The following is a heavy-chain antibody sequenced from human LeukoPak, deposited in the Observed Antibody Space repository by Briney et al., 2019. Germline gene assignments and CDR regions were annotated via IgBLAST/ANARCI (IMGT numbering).Heavy chain of an antibody. D-gene: IGHD3-9*01. CDR2: IYWNDDK. CDR1: GFSLSTSGVG. J-gene: IGHJ4*02. Sequence: SGPTLVKPTQTLTLTCTFSGFSLSTSGVGVGWIRQPPGKALEWLALIYWNDDKRYSPSLKSRLTITKDTSKNQVVLTMTNMDPVDTATYYCAHSVLYYDILTGYYRSLYYFDYWGQGTLVTVSS. CDR3: AHSVLYYDILTGYYRSLYYFDY. V-gene: IGHV2-5*01.